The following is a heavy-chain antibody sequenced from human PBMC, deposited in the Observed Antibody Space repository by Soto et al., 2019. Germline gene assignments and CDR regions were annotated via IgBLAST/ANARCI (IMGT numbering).Heavy chain of an antibody. CDR1: GYSFAGYW. CDR3: VSQISDSDTGPNFQYYFDS. Sequence: GESLKISCKGSGYSFAGYWIAWVRQKPGKGLEWMGRIDPSDSQTYYSPSFRGHVTISVTKSITTVFLQWSSLRASDTAMYYCVSQISDSDTGPNFQYYFDSWGQGTPVTVSS. J-gene: IGHJ4*02. D-gene: IGHD5-18*01. CDR2: IDPSDSQT. V-gene: IGHV5-10-1*01.